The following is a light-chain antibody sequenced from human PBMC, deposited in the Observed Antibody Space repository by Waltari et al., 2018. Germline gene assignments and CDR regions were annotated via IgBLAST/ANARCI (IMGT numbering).Light chain of an antibody. CDR1: SSDIGGYNY. CDR3: SSFAGSTNWV. Sequence: QSALTQPPSASGSPGPSVTISCTGPSSDIGGYNYVSWYQQHPGKAPKLMIYEVTKRPSGVPDRFSASKSGNTASLTVSGLQAEDEADYYCSSFAGSTNWVFGGGTKLTVL. J-gene: IGLJ3*02. CDR2: EVT. V-gene: IGLV2-8*01.